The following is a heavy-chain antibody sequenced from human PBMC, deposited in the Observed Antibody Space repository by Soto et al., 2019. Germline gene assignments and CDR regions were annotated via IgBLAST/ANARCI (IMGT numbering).Heavy chain of an antibody. CDR1: GGTFSSYA. D-gene: IGHD3-22*01. CDR3: AVGEYYYDSSGYYDY. Sequence: SVKVSCKASGGTFSSYAISWVRQAPGQGLEWMGGIIPIFGTANYAQKFQGRVTITADESTSTAYMELSSLRSEDTAVYYCAVGEYYYDSSGYYDYWGQETLVTVSS. J-gene: IGHJ4*02. V-gene: IGHV1-69*13. CDR2: IIPIFGTA.